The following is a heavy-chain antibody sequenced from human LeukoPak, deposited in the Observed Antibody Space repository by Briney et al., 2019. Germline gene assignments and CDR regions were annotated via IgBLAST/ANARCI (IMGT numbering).Heavy chain of an antibody. D-gene: IGHD2-15*01. J-gene: IGHJ6*02. CDR2: IHNDGTQG. Sequence: GGSLTCKCAAAGFTFSRLGRQWLRQAPGMGRGWGVVIHNDGTQGQYTDSVKGRFTISKANSQNTLYLQMINLRDDDTDVYYSAKEGDEFRGYLDVWGQGTTVTVSS. CDR1: GFTFSRLG. V-gene: IGHV3-30*02. CDR3: AKEGDEFRGYLDV.